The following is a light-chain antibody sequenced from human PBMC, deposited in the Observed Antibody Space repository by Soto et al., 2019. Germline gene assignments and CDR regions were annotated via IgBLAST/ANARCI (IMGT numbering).Light chain of an antibody. Sequence: QSALTQPASVSGSPGQSITISCTGPRSDIGSNNYVSWFQQRPGKAPTLIIYEVSNRPSGVSTHFSGSKSGNTASLTISGLLPEDEAEYYCSSYTTTTRLFGGGTKLTVL. V-gene: IGLV2-14*01. CDR3: SSYTTTTRL. CDR2: EVS. J-gene: IGLJ3*02. CDR1: RSDIGSNNY.